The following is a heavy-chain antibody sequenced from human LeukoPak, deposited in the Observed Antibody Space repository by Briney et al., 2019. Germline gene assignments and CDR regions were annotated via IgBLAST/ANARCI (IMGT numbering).Heavy chain of an antibody. CDR1: GGTFSSYA. D-gene: IGHD2-2*01. V-gene: IGHV1-69*13. CDR3: AKSSTSRYSWFDP. Sequence: ASVKVSCKASGGTFSSYAISWVRQAPGQGLEWMGGIIPTFGTANYAQKFQGRVTITADESTSTAYMELSSLRSEDTAVYYCAKSSTSRYSWFDPWGQGTLVTVSS. J-gene: IGHJ5*02. CDR2: IIPTFGTA.